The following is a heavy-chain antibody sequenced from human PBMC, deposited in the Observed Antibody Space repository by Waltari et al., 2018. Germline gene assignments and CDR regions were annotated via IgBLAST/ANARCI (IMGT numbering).Heavy chain of an antibody. CDR1: GFTFRSYA. CDR3: ARPLMIVVVTPFDY. J-gene: IGHJ4*02. Sequence: QVQLVESGGGVVQPGRSLRLSCAASGFTFRSYAMQRVRQAPGKGLEWVAVISYDGSNKYYADSVKGRFTISRDNSKNTLYLQMNSLRAEDTAVYYCARPLMIVVVTPFDYWGQGTLVTVSS. D-gene: IGHD3-22*01. V-gene: IGHV3-30-3*01. CDR2: ISYDGSNK.